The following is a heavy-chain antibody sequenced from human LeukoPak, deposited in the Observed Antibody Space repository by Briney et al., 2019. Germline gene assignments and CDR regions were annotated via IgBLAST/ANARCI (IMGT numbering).Heavy chain of an antibody. D-gene: IGHD1-26*01. V-gene: IGHV3-21*01. J-gene: IGHJ4*02. CDR2: ISSSTSYI. Sequence: GGSLRLSCAASGFTFSRNSMNWVLQAPGKGLEWVSSISSSTSYIYYADSVKGRFTISRDNAKNSLYLQMSSLRAEDTAVYYCARAGGSYYFDYWGQGTLVTVSS. CDR3: ARAGGSYYFDY. CDR1: GFTFSRNS.